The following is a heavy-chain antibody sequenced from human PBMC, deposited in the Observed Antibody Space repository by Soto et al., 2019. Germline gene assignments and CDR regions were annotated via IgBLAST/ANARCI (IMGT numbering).Heavy chain of an antibody. J-gene: IGHJ4*02. Sequence: ESGGGVVQPGRSLRLSCAASGFTFSSYGMHWVRQAPGKGLEWVAVISYDGSNKYYADSVKGRFTISRDNSKNTLYLQMNSLRAEDTAVYYCAKDTYWGQGTLVTVSS. V-gene: IGHV3-30*18. CDR3: AKDTY. CDR2: ISYDGSNK. CDR1: GFTFSSYG.